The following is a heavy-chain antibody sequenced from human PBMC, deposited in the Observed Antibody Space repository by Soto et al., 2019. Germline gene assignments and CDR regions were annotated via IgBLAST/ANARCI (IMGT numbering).Heavy chain of an antibody. Sequence: QVQLVQSGAEVKKPGSSVKVSCKASGGTFSSSTISWVRQAPGQGLEWMGRIIPILGIANYAQKFQGRVTITADKSTSTAYMELSSLRSKATAVYYCARSLTVTTYYSCYMDVWGKGTTVTVSS. CDR1: GGTFSSST. CDR3: ARSLTVTTYYSCYMDV. CDR2: IIPILGIA. J-gene: IGHJ6*03. D-gene: IGHD4-17*01. V-gene: IGHV1-69*02.